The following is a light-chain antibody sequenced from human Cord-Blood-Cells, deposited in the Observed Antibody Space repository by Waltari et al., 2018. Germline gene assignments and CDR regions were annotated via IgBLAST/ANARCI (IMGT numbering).Light chain of an antibody. V-gene: IGLV2-23*01. CDR2: EGS. CDR1: SSDVGSYNL. Sequence: QSALTQPASVSGSPGQSITISCTGTSSDVGSYNLVSWYQQHPGKAPKLMIYEGSKRPSGVSTRFSGSKSGTTASLTISGLQAEDEADYYCCSYAGSSTFWVFGGGTKLTVL. J-gene: IGLJ3*02. CDR3: CSYAGSSTFWV.